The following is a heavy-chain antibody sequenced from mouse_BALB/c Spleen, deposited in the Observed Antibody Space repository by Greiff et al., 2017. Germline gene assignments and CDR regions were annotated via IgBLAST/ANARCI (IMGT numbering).Heavy chain of an antibody. CDR2: ISNLAYSI. Sequence: EVKLVESGGGLVQPGGSRKLSCAASGFTFSDYGMAWVRQAPGKGPEWVAFISNLAYSIYYADTVTGRFTISRENAKNTLYLEMSSLRSEATAMYYCARVGYCGSSYAMDYWGQGTSVTVSS. V-gene: IGHV5-15*02. D-gene: IGHD1-1*01. CDR3: ARVGYCGSSYAMDY. CDR1: GFTFSDYG. J-gene: IGHJ4*01.